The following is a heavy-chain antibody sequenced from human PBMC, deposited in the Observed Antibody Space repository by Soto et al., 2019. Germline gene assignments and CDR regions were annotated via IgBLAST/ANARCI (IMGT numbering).Heavy chain of an antibody. V-gene: IGHV4-31*03. CDR2: IYYSGST. D-gene: IGHD3-16*01. Sequence: SETLSLTCTVSGGSISSGGYYWSWIRQHPGKGLEWIGYIYYSGSTYYNPSLKSRVTISVDTSKNQFSLKLSSVTAADTAVYYCARGSRTYADPDYWGQGTLVTVSS. CDR3: ARGSRTYADPDY. CDR1: GGSISSGGYY. J-gene: IGHJ4*02.